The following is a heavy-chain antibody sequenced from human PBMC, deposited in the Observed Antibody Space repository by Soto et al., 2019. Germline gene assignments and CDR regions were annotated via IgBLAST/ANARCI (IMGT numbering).Heavy chain of an antibody. V-gene: IGHV1-18*01. CDR2: ISAYNGNT. CDR1: GYTFTIYG. CDR3: ARLGQWLGTNWDFDL. Sequence: QVQLVQSGAEVKKPGASVKVSCKASGYTFTIYGTSWVRQAPGQGLEWMGWISAYNGNTNYAQKLQGRVTMTTDTNTSTGYMELRKLRSDDTAVYYCARLGQWLGTNWDFDLGGRGTLVTVSS. J-gene: IGHJ2*01. D-gene: IGHD6-19*01.